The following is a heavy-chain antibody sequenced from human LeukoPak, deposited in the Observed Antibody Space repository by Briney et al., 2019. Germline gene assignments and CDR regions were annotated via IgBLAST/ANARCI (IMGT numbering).Heavy chain of an antibody. CDR3: ARSHASDMIVVINPNYYYGMDV. CDR2: IYPDDSDT. V-gene: IGHV5-51*01. D-gene: IGHD3-22*01. J-gene: IGHJ6*02. Sequence: GESLKISCKGSGYSFTNYWIGWVRQMPGKGLEWMGIIYPDDSDTRYSPSFQGQVTISADKSISTACLQWSSLKASDTAMYYCARSHASDMIVVINPNYYYGMDVWGQGTTVTVSS. CDR1: GYSFTNYW.